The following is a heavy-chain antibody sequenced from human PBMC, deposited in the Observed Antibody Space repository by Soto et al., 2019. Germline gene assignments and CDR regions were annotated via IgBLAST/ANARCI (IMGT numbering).Heavy chain of an antibody. V-gene: IGHV5-51*01. Sequence: VESLSTSCKGSGYSFTRYWIVWVLQMPGKGLEWMGIIYPGDSDTRYSPSFQGQVTISADKSISTAYLQWSSLKASDTAMYYCARLYYYYGMDVWGQGTPVTVSS. CDR2: IYPGDSDT. CDR3: ARLYYYYGMDV. CDR1: GYSFTRYW. J-gene: IGHJ6*01.